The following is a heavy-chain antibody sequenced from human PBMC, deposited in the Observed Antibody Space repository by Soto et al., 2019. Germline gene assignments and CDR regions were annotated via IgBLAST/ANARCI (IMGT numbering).Heavy chain of an antibody. V-gene: IGHV3-33*06. CDR1: GLTFSSYG. D-gene: IGHD6-19*01. Sequence: GGSLRLSCAASGLTFSSYGMHWVRQAPGKGLEWVAVIRYDGSNKYYADSVKGRFTISRDNSKNTLYLQMNSLRAEDTAVNYYAKMKMRQWLLQEGNGFAPGGQGPLAPVS. CDR3: AKMKMRQWLLQEGNGFAP. CDR2: IRYDGSNK. J-gene: IGHJ5*02.